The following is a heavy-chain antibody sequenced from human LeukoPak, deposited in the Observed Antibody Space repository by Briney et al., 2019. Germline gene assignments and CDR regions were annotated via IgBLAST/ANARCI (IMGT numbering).Heavy chain of an antibody. CDR3: ARMDTAMDPHYYYYYGMDV. V-gene: IGHV1-69*06. D-gene: IGHD5-18*01. CDR2: IIPIFGTA. J-gene: IGHJ6*04. CDR1: GGTFSSYA. Sequence: SVKVSCKASGGTFSSYAISWVRQAPGQGLEWMGGIIPIFGTANYAQKFQGRVTITADKSTSTAYMELSSLRSEDTAVYYCARMDTAMDPHYYYYYGMDVWGKGTTVTVSS.